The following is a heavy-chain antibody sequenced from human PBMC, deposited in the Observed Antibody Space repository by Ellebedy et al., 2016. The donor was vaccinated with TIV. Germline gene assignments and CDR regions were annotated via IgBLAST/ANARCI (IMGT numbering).Heavy chain of an antibody. V-gene: IGHV4-59*08. J-gene: IGHJ3*02. CDR1: GGSISSYY. Sequence: SETLSLXXTVSGGSISSYYWSWIRQPPGKGLEWIGYIYYSGSTNYNPSLKSRVTISVDTSKNQFSLKLSSVTAADTAVYYCARIAGDGSRAFDIWGQGTMVTVSS. CDR2: IYYSGST. CDR3: ARIAGDGSRAFDI. D-gene: IGHD7-27*01.